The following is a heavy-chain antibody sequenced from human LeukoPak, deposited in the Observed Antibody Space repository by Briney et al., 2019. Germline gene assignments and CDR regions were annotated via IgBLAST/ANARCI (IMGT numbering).Heavy chain of an antibody. CDR1: GFTFSSYA. Sequence: GGSLRLSCAASGFTFSSYAMSWVRQAPGKGLEWVSAISGSGGSTYYADSVKGRFTISGDNSKNTLYLQMNSLRAEDTAVYYCAKDGEGTNDCSGGSCYLDDYWGQGTLVTVSS. J-gene: IGHJ4*02. D-gene: IGHD2-15*01. V-gene: IGHV3-23*01. CDR2: ISGSGGST. CDR3: AKDGEGTNDCSGGSCYLDDY.